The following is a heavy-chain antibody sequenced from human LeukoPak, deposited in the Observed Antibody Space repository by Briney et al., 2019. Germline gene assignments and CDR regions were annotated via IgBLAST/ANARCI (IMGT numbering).Heavy chain of an antibody. V-gene: IGHV3-7*01. Sequence: GGSLRLSCEASGFTFSSYWMSWVRQAPGKGLEGVANIKEDGSEKYYVDSVKGRFTISRDNAKDSLYLQMSSLRAEDTAVYYCARDSGSYRIFDYWGQGTLVTVSS. J-gene: IGHJ4*02. CDR2: IKEDGSEK. D-gene: IGHD1-26*01. CDR1: GFTFSSYW. CDR3: ARDSGSYRIFDY.